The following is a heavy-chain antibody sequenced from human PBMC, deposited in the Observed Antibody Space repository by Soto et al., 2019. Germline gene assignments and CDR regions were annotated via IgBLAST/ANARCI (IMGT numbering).Heavy chain of an antibody. Sequence: QVQLVQSGGAVKKPGDSVKVSCRSSGYTFTNYGITWLRQAPGQGLEWMGWISGDNSDTNTAQKFQDRVTMTRDTSTNRAYMELGSLRYDDTAVYYCARDRDIMTTYAYPKYDLGGQGTLVTISA. V-gene: IGHV1-18*01. D-gene: IGHD3-16*01. CDR1: GYTFTNYG. CDR3: ARDRDIMTTYAYPKYDL. J-gene: IGHJ5*02. CDR2: ISGDNSDT.